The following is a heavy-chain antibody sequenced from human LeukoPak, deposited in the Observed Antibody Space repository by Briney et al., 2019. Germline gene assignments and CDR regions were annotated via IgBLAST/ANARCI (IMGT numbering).Heavy chain of an antibody. V-gene: IGHV3-64*01. J-gene: IGHJ4*02. CDR2: IGSNGGST. Sequence: PGGSLRLSCAASGFTFSSYAMHWVRQAPGKGLEYVSAIGSNGGSTYYANSVKGRFTISRDNSKNTLYLQMGSLRAEDMAVYYCARGSYDSSGYYHDYWGQGTLVTVSS. D-gene: IGHD3-22*01. CDR3: ARGSYDSSGYYHDY. CDR1: GFTFSSYA.